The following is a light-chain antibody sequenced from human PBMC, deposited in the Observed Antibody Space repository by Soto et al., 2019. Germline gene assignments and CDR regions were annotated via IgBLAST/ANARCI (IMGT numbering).Light chain of an antibody. J-gene: IGKJ1*01. CDR2: CAS. CDR3: HQYAGSPST. Sequence: EIVLTQSPGTLSLSPGDRATLSCRASQTVTSNYLAWYQRKPGQAPRLLIYCASSRATDIPDRFSGSGSGTDFTLTITRLEPEDFAVYFCHQYAGSPSTFGQGTKVEIK. V-gene: IGKV3-20*01. CDR1: QTVTSNY.